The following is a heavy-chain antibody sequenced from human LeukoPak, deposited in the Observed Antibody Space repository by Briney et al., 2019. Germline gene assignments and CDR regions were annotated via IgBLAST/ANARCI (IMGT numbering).Heavy chain of an antibody. J-gene: IGHJ2*01. CDR1: GDSVYSNSAA. Sequence: QTLSLTCAISGDSVYSNSAAWSWIRQSPWRGIEWRGRTYYRSRWNNNYEISVKSRITINPDTSKNQFSLQLNSVTPADAGAYSCARARPYFDHWGRGTLVTVSS. CDR3: ARARPYFDH. V-gene: IGHV6-1*01. CDR2: TYYRSRWNN.